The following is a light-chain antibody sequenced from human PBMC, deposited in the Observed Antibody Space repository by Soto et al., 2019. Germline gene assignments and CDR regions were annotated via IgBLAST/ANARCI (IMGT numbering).Light chain of an antibody. CDR1: ESVSSY. J-gene: IGKJ1*01. CDR2: DAS. Sequence: EIVLTQSPATLSLSPGEKATLSCRASESVSSYLAWYQQRPGQGPRLLIVDASNRQYGIPARFSGSGSGTNFTLTISSLEPEDFAVYYCQQRYSCPPTFGQGTKVEIK. V-gene: IGKV3-11*01. CDR3: QQRYSCPPT.